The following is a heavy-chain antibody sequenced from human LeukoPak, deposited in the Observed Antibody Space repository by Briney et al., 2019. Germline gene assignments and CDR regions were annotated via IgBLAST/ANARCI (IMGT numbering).Heavy chain of an antibody. Sequence: SETLSLTCTVSGGSISSGDYYWSWIRQPPGKGLEWIGYIYYSGSTYYNPSLKSRVTISVDTSKNQFSLKLSSVTAADTAVYYCAREGRYFDWLSPYYFDYWGQGTLVTVPS. J-gene: IGHJ4*02. D-gene: IGHD3-9*01. CDR1: GGSISSGDYY. CDR2: IYYSGST. V-gene: IGHV4-30-4*01. CDR3: AREGRYFDWLSPYYFDY.